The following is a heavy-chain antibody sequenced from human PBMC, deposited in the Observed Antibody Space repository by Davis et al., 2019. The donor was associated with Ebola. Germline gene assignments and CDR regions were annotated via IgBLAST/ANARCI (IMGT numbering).Heavy chain of an antibody. V-gene: IGHV3-21*01. CDR1: GFTFSNYS. J-gene: IGHJ4*02. Sequence: GESLKISCAGSGFTFSNYSMMWVRQAPGKGLEWVASISRGSDYIYYGDSMEGRFSISRDNAQNSLYLQINSLRVEDTAVYYCARGGAVAPDWGPGTLVTVSS. CDR3: ARGGAVAPD. D-gene: IGHD4-23*01. CDR2: ISRGSDYI.